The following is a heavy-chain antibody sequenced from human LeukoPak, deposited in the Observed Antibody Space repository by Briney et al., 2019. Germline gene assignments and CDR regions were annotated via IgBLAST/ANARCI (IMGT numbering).Heavy chain of an antibody. J-gene: IGHJ6*03. V-gene: IGHV3-30*02. CDR2: IRYDGSNK. Sequence: GGSLRLSCAASGFTFSSSGMHWVRQAPGKGLEWVAFIRYDGSNKYYADSVKGRFTISRDNSKNTLYLQMNSLRAEDTAVYYCAKASYYGGNSPYYYYYYMDVWGKGTTVTVSS. CDR3: AKASYYGGNSPYYYYYYMDV. CDR1: GFTFSSSG. D-gene: IGHD4-23*01.